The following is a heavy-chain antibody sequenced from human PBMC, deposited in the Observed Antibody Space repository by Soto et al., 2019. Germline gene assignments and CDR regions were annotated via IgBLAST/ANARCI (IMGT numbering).Heavy chain of an antibody. V-gene: IGHV4-4*07. CDR3: ARARITMVREVIKYNMDV. D-gene: IGHD3-10*01. Sequence: PSETLSLTCTVFGGSISNFYWSWVRQPAGKGLEWIGRIYPSGTTNYNPSLKSRVTISVDTSKNQFSLKLSSVTAADTGIYYCARARITMVREVIKYNMDVWGQGSTVTVSS. CDR2: IYPSGTT. J-gene: IGHJ6*02. CDR1: GGSISNFY.